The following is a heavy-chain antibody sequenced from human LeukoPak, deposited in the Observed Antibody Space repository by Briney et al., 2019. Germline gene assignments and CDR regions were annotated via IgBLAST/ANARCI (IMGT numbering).Heavy chain of an antibody. V-gene: IGHV3-20*04. CDR2: ISKSGRAT. Sequence: GGSLRLSCAASGFKFDDYEMSWVRQVPGKGLEYVSGISKSGRATGYGDSVKGRFTISRDNAENSLYLQMNSLRAEDTAVYYCARESTYSYAYALDYWGQGTLVTVSS. CDR3: ARESTYSYAYALDY. D-gene: IGHD5-18*01. CDR1: GFKFDDYE. J-gene: IGHJ4*02.